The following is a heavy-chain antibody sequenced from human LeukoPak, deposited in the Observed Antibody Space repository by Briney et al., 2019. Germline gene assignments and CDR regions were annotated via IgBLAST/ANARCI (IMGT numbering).Heavy chain of an antibody. CDR3: ARGYGDPENWFDP. Sequence: PGGPLNLSCEAFGFTFRSFSMNWFGKAQGKGLEWVSYISSSSSTIYYADSVKGRFTISRDNAKNSLYLQMNSLRDEDTAVYYCARGYGDPENWFDPWGQGTLVTVSS. D-gene: IGHD4-17*01. J-gene: IGHJ5*02. V-gene: IGHV3-48*02. CDR1: GFTFRSFS. CDR2: ISSSSSTI.